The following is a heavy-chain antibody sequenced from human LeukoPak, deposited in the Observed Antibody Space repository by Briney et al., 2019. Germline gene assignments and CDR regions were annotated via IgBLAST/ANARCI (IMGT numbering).Heavy chain of an antibody. Sequence: ASVKVSCKASGYTFTSYYMHWVRQAPGQGLEWMGWISAYSGNTNYAQKLQGRVTMTTDTSTSTAYMELRSLRSDDTAVYYCARGLPLFDPFDYWGQGTLVTVSS. V-gene: IGHV1-18*04. D-gene: IGHD3-3*01. J-gene: IGHJ4*02. CDR3: ARGLPLFDPFDY. CDR1: GYTFTSYY. CDR2: ISAYSGNT.